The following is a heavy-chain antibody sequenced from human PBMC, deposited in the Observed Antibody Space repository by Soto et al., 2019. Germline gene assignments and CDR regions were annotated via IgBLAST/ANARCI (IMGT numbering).Heavy chain of an antibody. CDR3: ARDGTLYDNNNYYYLY. CDR2: INPSGGST. V-gene: IGHV1-46*01. D-gene: IGHD3-22*01. Sequence: ASVKVSCKASGYTFTTYYMHWVRQAPGQGLEWMGIINPSGGSTTSAQKFQGRVTMTRDTSTSTVYMELSSLRFEDTAIYYCARDGTLYDNNNYYYLYWGQGTLVTVSS. J-gene: IGHJ4*02. CDR1: GYTFTTYY.